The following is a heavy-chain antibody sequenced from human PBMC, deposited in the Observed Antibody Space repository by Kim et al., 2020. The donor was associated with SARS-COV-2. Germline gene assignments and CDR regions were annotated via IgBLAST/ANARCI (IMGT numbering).Heavy chain of an antibody. CDR3: ARDRATRPEGASWFDP. CDR2: IHYSGST. CDR1: GDSIGTYY. J-gene: IGHJ5*02. D-gene: IGHD4-17*01. V-gene: IGHV4-59*01. Sequence: SETLSLTCTVSGDSIGTYYWSWIRQPPGKGLEWIGYIHYSGSTKYNPSLKSRVTMSVDTSKNQFSLKPNSVTSADTAVYYCARDRATRPEGASWFDPWGQGTLVTVSS.